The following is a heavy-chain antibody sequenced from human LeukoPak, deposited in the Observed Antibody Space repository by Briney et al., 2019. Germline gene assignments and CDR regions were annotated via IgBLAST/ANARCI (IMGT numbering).Heavy chain of an antibody. J-gene: IGHJ4*02. CDR2: ISAYNGNT. CDR3: AREFAYCSSTSCSAGFDY. D-gene: IGHD2-2*01. CDR1: GYTFTSYG. V-gene: IGHV1-18*04. Sequence: ASVKVSCKASGYTFTSYGISWVRQAPGQGLEWMGWISAYNGNTNYAQKLQGRVTMTTDTSTSTAYMELRSLRSDDTAVYYCAREFAYCSSTSCSAGFDYWGQGTLVTVSS.